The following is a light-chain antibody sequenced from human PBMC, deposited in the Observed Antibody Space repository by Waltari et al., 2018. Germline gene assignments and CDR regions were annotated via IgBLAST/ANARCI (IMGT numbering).Light chain of an antibody. CDR1: RRDIGYYTF. J-gene: IGLJ2*01. Sequence: QSGLTQPASVSGSPGPSITISCTGTRRDIGYYTFFSWYQQHPGKAPKLVLFDVSRWPSGVSHRFSGSKSGNTASLTISGLQAEDEAAYYCASYTSANTVLFGGGTKVTVL. V-gene: IGLV2-14*03. CDR3: ASYTSANTVL. CDR2: DVS.